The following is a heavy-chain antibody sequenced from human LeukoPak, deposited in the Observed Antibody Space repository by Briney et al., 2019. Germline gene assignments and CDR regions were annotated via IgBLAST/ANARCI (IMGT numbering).Heavy chain of an antibody. CDR2: IRYDGSNK. V-gene: IGHV3-30*02. D-gene: IGHD1-26*01. CDR1: GFTFSSYG. J-gene: IGHJ4*02. CDR3: ARGRGATPDY. Sequence: GGSLRLSCAASGFTFSSYGMHWVRQAPGKGLEWVAFIRYDGSNKYYADSVKGRFTISRDNAKNTLYLQMNSLRAEDTAVYYCARGRGATPDYWGQGALVTVSS.